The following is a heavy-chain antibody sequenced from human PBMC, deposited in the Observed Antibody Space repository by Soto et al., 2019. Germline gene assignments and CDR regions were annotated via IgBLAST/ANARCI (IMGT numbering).Heavy chain of an antibody. CDR1: GGFIRSSISY. Sequence: SETQSLTSTVSGGFIRSSISYGGRICQPPGKGLEWIGSIYYSGSTYYNPSLKSRVTISVDTSKNQFSLKLSSVTAAETAVYYCARQSSGWYNWFDPWGQGTLVTVS. V-gene: IGHV4-39*01. D-gene: IGHD6-19*01. J-gene: IGHJ5*02. CDR2: IYYSGST. CDR3: ARQSSGWYNWFDP.